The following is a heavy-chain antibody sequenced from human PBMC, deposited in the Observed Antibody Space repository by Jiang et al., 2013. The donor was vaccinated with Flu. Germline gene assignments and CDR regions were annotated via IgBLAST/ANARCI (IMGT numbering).Heavy chain of an antibody. CDR3: AREGYYYDSSGYPY. J-gene: IGHJ4*02. D-gene: IGHD3-22*01. Sequence: PGASVKVSCKASGYTFTSYGISWVRQAPGQGLEWMGWISAYNGNTNYAQKLQGRVTMTTDTSTSTAYMELRSLRSDDTAVYYCAREGYYYDSSGYPYWGQGTLVTVSS. V-gene: IGHV1-18*01. CDR2: ISAYNGNT. CDR1: GYTFTSYG.